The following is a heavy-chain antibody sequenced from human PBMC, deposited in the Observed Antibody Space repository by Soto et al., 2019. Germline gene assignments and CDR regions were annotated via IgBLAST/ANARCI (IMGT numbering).Heavy chain of an antibody. V-gene: IGHV3-30*03. CDR1: GFTFSSYG. J-gene: IGHJ4*02. Sequence: GGSLRLSCAASGFTFSSYGMHWVRQAPGKGLEWVAVISYDGSNKYYADSVKGRFTISRDNSKNTLYLQMNSLRVEDTAVYYCATMVGETYGGQGTRVPVSS. CDR3: ATMVGETY. D-gene: IGHD3-16*01. CDR2: ISYDGSNK.